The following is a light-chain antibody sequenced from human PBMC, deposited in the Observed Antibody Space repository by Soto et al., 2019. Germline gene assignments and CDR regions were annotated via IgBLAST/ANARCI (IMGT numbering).Light chain of an antibody. CDR3: QQYASSPRT. CDR1: QTVNNNY. J-gene: IGKJ1*01. CDR2: GAS. V-gene: IGKV3-20*01. Sequence: EIVLTQSPGTLSLSPGERATLSCRASQTVNNNYLAWYQRKPGQPPRLLIYGASTRATGIPDRFSGSGSGTDFTLSISRLQPEDFAVYYCQQYASSPRTFGQGTKV.